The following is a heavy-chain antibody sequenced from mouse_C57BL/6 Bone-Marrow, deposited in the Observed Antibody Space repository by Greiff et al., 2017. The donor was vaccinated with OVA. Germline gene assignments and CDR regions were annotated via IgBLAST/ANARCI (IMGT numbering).Heavy chain of an antibody. CDR1: GYTFTSYG. Sequence: QVQLQQSGAELARPGASVKLSCKASGYTFTSYGISWVKQRTGQGLEWIGELYPRSGNTYYNEKFKGKATLTADKSSSTAYMELRSLTSEDSAVYFWARAIYDGYDGTAWFAYWGQGTLVTVSA. V-gene: IGHV1-81*01. J-gene: IGHJ3*01. CDR3: ARAIYDGYDGTAWFAY. CDR2: LYPRSGNT. D-gene: IGHD2-2*01.